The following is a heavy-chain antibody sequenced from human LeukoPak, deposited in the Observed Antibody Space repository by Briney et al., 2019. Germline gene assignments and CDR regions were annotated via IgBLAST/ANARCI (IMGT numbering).Heavy chain of an antibody. V-gene: IGHV4-59*01. CDR1: GFTFSSYS. J-gene: IGHJ3*01. CDR2: ISHTAST. Sequence: GSLRLSCAASGFTFSSYSMNWVRLAPGKGLEWIGYISHTASTNYNPSLKSRVTLSIDTSKSQLSFQLTSVTAADTAVYYCAREKSPERKTWLQLGAFDVWGQGTVVTVSS. CDR3: AREKSPERKTWLQLGAFDV. D-gene: IGHD5-24*01.